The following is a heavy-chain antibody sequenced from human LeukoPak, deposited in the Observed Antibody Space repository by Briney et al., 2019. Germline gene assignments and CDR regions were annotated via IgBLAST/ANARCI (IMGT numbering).Heavy chain of an antibody. CDR3: ARGARITGTTKVYYFDY. Sequence: GASVKVSCKASGGTFSSYAISWVRQAPGQGLEWMGRIIPILGIANYAQKFQGRVTITADKSTSTAYMELSSLRSEDTAVYYCARGARITGTTKVYYFDYWGQGTLVTVSS. J-gene: IGHJ4*02. D-gene: IGHD1-7*01. V-gene: IGHV1-69*04. CDR2: IIPILGIA. CDR1: GGTFSSYA.